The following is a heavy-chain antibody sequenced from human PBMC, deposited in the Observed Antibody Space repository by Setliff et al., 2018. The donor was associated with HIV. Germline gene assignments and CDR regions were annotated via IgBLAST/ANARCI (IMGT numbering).Heavy chain of an antibody. CDR3: ARGRFWGPH. J-gene: IGHJ4*02. V-gene: IGHV1-8*02. CDR2: MNPDSGNT. D-gene: IGHD7-27*01. CDR1: GYTFTSYH. Sequence: ASVKVSCKASGYTFTSYHINWVRQATGQGLEWMGWMNPDSGNTDYAQKFQGRVTMTRDTSISTAYMELSSLTSDDTAVYYCARGRFWGPHWGQGTLVTVSS.